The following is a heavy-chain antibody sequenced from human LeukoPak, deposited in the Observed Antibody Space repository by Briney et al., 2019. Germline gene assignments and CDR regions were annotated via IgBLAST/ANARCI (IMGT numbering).Heavy chain of an antibody. CDR1: GGSISSYY. V-gene: IGHV4-4*07. Sequence: SETLSLTCTVSGGSISSYYWSWIRQPAGKALEWIGRIYPSGNTNYNPSRKSRVSISLDTSKNQFSLNLTSVTAADTAMYYCARDGVVTMELDYWGQGTLVTVSS. D-gene: IGHD3-3*01. J-gene: IGHJ4*02. CDR2: IYPSGNT. CDR3: ARDGVVTMELDY.